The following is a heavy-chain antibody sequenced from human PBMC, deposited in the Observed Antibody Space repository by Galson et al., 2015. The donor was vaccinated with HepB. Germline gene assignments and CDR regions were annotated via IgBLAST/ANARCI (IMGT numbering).Heavy chain of an antibody. V-gene: IGHV3-33*01. Sequence: SLRLSCAASGFTFSSYGMHWVRQAPGKGLEWVAVIWYDGSNKYYADSVKGRFTISRDNSKNTLYLQMNSLRAEDTAVYYCARCDSSGYYYIDWGQGTLVTVSS. J-gene: IGHJ4*02. CDR1: GFTFSSYG. D-gene: IGHD3-22*01. CDR3: ARCDSSGYYYID. CDR2: IWYDGSNK.